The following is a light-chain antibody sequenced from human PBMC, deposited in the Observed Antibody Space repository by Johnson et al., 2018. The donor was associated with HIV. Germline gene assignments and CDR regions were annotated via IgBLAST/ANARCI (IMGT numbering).Light chain of an antibody. CDR3: GTWDISLSAGGV. J-gene: IGLJ1*01. CDR2: DNY. Sequence: QSVLTQPPSVSAAPGQKVTISCSGSSSNIGNIYVSWYQHLPGTAPKLLIYDNYKRPSGIPDRFSGSKSGTSATLGIPGLQTGDEADYNCGTWDISLSAGGVFGPGTKVTVL. V-gene: IGLV1-51*01. CDR1: SSNIGNIY.